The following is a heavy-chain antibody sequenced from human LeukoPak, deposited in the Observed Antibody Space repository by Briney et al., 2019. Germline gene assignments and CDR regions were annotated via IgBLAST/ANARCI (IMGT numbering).Heavy chain of an antibody. Sequence: GGSLRLSCTASGFTFSSYSMNWVRQAPGKGLEWVSYISSSSSTIYYADSVKGRFTISGDNAKNSLYLQMNSLRDEDTAVYYCARDTVLTCYWFDYWGQGTPVTVSA. V-gene: IGHV3-48*02. CDR2: ISSSSSTI. CDR1: GFTFSSYS. J-gene: IGHJ4*02. CDR3: ARDTVLTCYWFDY. D-gene: IGHD3-9*01.